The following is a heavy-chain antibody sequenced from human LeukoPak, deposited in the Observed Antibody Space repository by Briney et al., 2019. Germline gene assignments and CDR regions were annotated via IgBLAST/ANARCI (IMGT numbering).Heavy chain of an antibody. V-gene: IGHV4-4*07. CDR1: GGSISSYY. CDR2: IYTSGST. J-gene: IGHJ3*02. CDR3: ARDSHYYGSGSYMVAFDI. Sequence: SETLSLTCTVSGGSISSYYWSWIRQPAGKGLEWIGRIYTSGSTNYNPSLKSRVTMSVDTSKNQFSLKLSSVTAADTAVYYCARDSHYYGSGSYMVAFDIWGQGTMVTVSS. D-gene: IGHD3-10*01.